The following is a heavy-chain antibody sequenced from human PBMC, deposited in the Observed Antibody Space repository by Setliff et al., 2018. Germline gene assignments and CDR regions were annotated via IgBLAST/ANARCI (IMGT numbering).Heavy chain of an antibody. D-gene: IGHD2-2*01. Sequence: ASVKVSCKASGYTFTDYGVTWVRQAPGQGLEWVGWISPYSGNTYYAPKCQGRIPMTTDTSTTTAYMELKSLRSDDPAIYYCSRLVRYCTRTSCQRLSGDDYWGQGALVTVSS. CDR1: GYTFTDYG. CDR2: ISPYSGNT. V-gene: IGHV1-18*01. CDR3: SRLVRYCTRTSCQRLSGDDY. J-gene: IGHJ4*02.